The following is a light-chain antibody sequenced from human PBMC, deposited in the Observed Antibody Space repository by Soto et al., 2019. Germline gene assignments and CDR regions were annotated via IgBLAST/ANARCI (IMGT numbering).Light chain of an antibody. CDR2: GSS. Sequence: EIVLTQSPGTLPLSPGERATLSCRASQSVSSSYLAWYQQKPGQAPRLLIHGSSSRATGIPDRFSGSGSGTDFTITISRLEAEDFAVYYCQQYGSLSWTFGQGTKVEIK. CDR3: QQYGSLSWT. CDR1: QSVSSSY. V-gene: IGKV3-20*01. J-gene: IGKJ1*01.